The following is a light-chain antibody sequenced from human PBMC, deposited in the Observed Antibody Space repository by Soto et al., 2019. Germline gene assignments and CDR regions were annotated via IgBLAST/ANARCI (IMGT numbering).Light chain of an antibody. CDR2: DAS. Sequence: EIVLTQSPATLSLSPGERATLSCRASQSVSRYLAWYQHKPGQAPRLLIYDASKRATGIPARFSGSGSGTDVTLTISSLEPEDFAVYYCQQRSNWPPTWTFGQGTRVEIK. CDR1: QSVSRY. V-gene: IGKV3-11*01. J-gene: IGKJ1*01. CDR3: QQRSNWPPTWT.